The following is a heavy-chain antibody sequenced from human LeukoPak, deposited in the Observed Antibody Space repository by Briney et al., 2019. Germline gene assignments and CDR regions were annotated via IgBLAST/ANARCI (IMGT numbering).Heavy chain of an antibody. CDR1: GGSISSGSYY. D-gene: IGHD3-9*01. CDR2: IYSSGST. V-gene: IGHV4-61*02. CDR3: ARQYSDMTGYHRGELYWYFDL. J-gene: IGHJ2*01. Sequence: RASETLSLTCTVSGGSISSGSYYWSWIRQPAGKGLEWIGRIYSSGSTNYNPSLKSRVTISLDTSKNQFSLKLSSVTAADTAVYYCARQYSDMTGYHRGELYWYFDLWGRGTLVTVSS.